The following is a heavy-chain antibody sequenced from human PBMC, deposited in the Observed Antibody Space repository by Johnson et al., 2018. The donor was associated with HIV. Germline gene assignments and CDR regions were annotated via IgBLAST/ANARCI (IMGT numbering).Heavy chain of an antibody. CDR1: GFTFSSYW. CDR3: ARDLGTNWGRYDAFDI. CDR2: IKQDGSEK. Sequence: VQLVESGGGLVQPGGSLRLSCAASGFTFSSYWMSWVRQAPGKGLEWVAKIKQDGSEKYYVDSVKGRFTISRDNAKNSLYLQMNSLRAEDTAVYYCARDLGTNWGRYDAFDIWGQGTMVTVSS. D-gene: IGHD7-27*01. J-gene: IGHJ3*02. V-gene: IGHV3-7*05.